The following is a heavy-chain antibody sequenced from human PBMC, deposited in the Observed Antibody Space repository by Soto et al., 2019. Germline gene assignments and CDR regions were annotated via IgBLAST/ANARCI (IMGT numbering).Heavy chain of an antibody. CDR2: ISGTSNSI. D-gene: IGHD3-10*01. Sequence: GGSLRLSCAASGFTLSIYSMNWVRQAPRKGLEWVSYISGTSNSIYYADSVKGRFTISRDNAKNSVFLQMNSLRDEDTAVYYCATGFDLQYAMDVWGQGTTVTSP. CDR1: GFTLSIYS. CDR3: ATGFDLQYAMDV. V-gene: IGHV3-48*02. J-gene: IGHJ6*02.